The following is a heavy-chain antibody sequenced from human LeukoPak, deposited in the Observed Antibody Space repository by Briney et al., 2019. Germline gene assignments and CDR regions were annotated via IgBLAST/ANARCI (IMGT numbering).Heavy chain of an antibody. V-gene: IGHV1-24*01. J-gene: IGHJ5*02. CDR1: GSTLTDLS. CDR2: FDPDDGET. CDR3: AAEHEKVDYRSTWFDP. Sequence: ASVKVSCKVSGSTLTDLSIHWVRQAPGKGLEWMGGFDPDDGETFYAQDFQGRVIMTEDTSTDTAYMELSSLTSEDTAAYYCAAEHEKVDYRSTWFDPWGQGTLVTVSS. D-gene: IGHD4/OR15-4a*01.